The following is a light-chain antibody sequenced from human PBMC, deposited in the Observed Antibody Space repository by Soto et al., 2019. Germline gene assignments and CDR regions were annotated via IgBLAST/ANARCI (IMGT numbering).Light chain of an antibody. CDR2: SNN. CDR3: AAWDDSLNGHVV. J-gene: IGLJ2*01. Sequence: QSVLTQPPSASGTPGQRVTISCSGSSSNIGDNTVNWYQQLPGTAPKLLIYSNNQRPSGVPDRFSGSKSGTSASLAISGLRSEDEADYYCAAWDDSLNGHVVFGGGTKGHRP. V-gene: IGLV1-44*01. CDR1: SSNIGDNT.